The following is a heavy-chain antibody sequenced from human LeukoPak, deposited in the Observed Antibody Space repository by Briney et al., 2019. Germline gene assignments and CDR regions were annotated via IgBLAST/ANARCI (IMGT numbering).Heavy chain of an antibody. Sequence: PSETLSLTCAVSDVSISTKSYYWGWVRQPPGKGLEWIGNVYYTGSTDYTPSLKSRVTISVDMSKNQFSLNLTSVTAADTAISYCARLPGIAAVWGQGTLVIVSS. V-gene: IGHV4-39*01. D-gene: IGHD6-13*01. CDR3: ARLPGIAAV. CDR2: VYYTGST. J-gene: IGHJ1*01. CDR1: DVSISTKSYY.